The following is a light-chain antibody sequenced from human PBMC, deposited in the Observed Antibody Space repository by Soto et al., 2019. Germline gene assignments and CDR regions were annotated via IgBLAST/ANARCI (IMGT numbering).Light chain of an antibody. J-gene: IGKJ1*01. CDR2: KAS. Sequence: DIQMSQSPSSRAGCGGGRLTMAGGAGTTISSWLAWYQQKTGKAPKLLIYKASTLKSGVPSRFSGSRSGTDFTLTISSLQPDAFATYYXXXYNSYSEAFGQGTKV. CDR3: XXYNSYSEA. CDR1: TTISSW. V-gene: IGKV1-5*03.